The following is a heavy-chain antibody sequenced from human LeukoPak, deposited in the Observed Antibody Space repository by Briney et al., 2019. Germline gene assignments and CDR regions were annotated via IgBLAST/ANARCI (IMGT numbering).Heavy chain of an antibody. V-gene: IGHV3-23*01. D-gene: IGHD2-8*01. J-gene: IGHJ4*02. CDR2: LNDVVGDA. Sequence: GGSLRLSSAASGFTFSTYAIAWGRQAPGKGLESGSSLNDVVGDAYYADSVKARFTISRHNSKNTLVLAMNSVRADDTAAYYCVKRPSESCANGGCYFESWGQGTLVTVSP. CDR1: GFTFSTYA. CDR3: VKRPSESCANGGCYFES.